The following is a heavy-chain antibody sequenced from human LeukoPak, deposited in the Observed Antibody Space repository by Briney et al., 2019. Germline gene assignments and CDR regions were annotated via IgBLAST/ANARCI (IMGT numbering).Heavy chain of an antibody. J-gene: IGHJ4*02. CDR1: GYTLTELS. V-gene: IGHV1-24*01. Sequence: GASVKVSCKVSGYTLTELSMHWVRQAPGKGLEWMRGFDPEDGETIYAQKFQGRVTMTEDTSTDTAYMELSSLRSEDTAVYYCATGITMVRGVSDYWGQGTLVTVSS. CDR2: FDPEDGET. CDR3: ATGITMVRGVSDY. D-gene: IGHD3-10*01.